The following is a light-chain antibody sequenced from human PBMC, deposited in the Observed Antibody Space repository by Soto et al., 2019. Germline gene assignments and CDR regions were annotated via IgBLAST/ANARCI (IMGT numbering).Light chain of an antibody. Sequence: QSVLTQPPSVSAAPGQKVTISCSGSSSNIGIDNVSWYQTLPGTTPKLLIYDNNKRTSGIPDRFSCSKSGTSDTLGITGLQTGDEADYYCGTWDSTLNVWVFGGGTKLTVL. V-gene: IGLV1-51*01. CDR3: GTWDSTLNVWV. CDR1: SSNIGIDN. J-gene: IGLJ3*02. CDR2: DNN.